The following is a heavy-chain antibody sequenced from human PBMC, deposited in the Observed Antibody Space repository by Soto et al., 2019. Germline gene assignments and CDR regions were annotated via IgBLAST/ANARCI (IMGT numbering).Heavy chain of an antibody. CDR3: ASAAVTGTAGLDF. CDR2: INPNSGGT. V-gene: IGHV1-2*02. D-gene: IGHD6-19*01. Sequence: ASVKVSCKASGYTFSGFYMHWVRQAPGQGLEWMGWINPNSGGTKSAEKFQGRVTMTRDTSISTAYMELSRLISDDTAVYYCASAAVTGTAGLDFWGQGTQVTVSS. J-gene: IGHJ4*02. CDR1: GYTFSGFY.